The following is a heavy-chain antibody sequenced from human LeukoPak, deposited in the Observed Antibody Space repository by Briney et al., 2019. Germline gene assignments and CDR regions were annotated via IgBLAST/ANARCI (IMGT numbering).Heavy chain of an antibody. Sequence: SETLSLTCTVSGDSISSSYWSWVRQPPGKRLEWVGYVHYTGKTNYNPSLNNRATISVDMSKNQFSLTLASVTVADTAMYYCARGYYDRSGSSNPFDSWGQGTLVTVSA. CDR3: ARGYYDRSGSSNPFDS. D-gene: IGHD3-22*01. CDR2: VHYTGKT. CDR1: GDSISSSY. V-gene: IGHV4-59*01. J-gene: IGHJ4*02.